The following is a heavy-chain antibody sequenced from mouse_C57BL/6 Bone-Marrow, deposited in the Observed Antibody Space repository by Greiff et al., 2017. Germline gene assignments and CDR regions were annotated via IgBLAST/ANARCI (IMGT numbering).Heavy chain of an antibody. Sequence: VQLQQSGAELVRPGASVTLSCKASGYTFTDYEMHWVKQTPVHGLEWIGAIDPATGGTAYNQKFKGKAILTADKSSSTAYMELRSLTSEDSAVYYCTRSSYSNAWFAYWGQGTLVTVSA. CDR2: IDPATGGT. CDR3: TRSSYSNAWFAY. V-gene: IGHV1-15*01. J-gene: IGHJ3*01. D-gene: IGHD2-5*01. CDR1: GYTFTDYE.